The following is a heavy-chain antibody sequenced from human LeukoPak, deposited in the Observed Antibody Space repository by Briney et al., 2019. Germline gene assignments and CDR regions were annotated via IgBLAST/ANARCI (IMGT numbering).Heavy chain of an antibody. CDR3: ARDWIGPTTHFDY. Sequence: GGSLRLSCAASGFTFSSYWMSWVRQAPGKGLEWVANIKQDGSEKYYVDSVKGRFTISRDNAKNSLYLQMNSLRAEDTAVYYCARDWIGPTTHFDYWGQGTLVTVSS. J-gene: IGHJ4*02. V-gene: IGHV3-7*01. CDR2: IKQDGSEK. CDR1: GFTFSSYW. D-gene: IGHD1-26*01.